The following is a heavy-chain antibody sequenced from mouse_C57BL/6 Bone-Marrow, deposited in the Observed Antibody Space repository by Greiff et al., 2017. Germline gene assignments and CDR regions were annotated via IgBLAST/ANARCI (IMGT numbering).Heavy chain of an antibody. J-gene: IGHJ2*01. Sequence: VHVQQSVAELVRPGASVKLSCTASGFTFTNTYMHWVKQRPEQGLEWIGRIDPANGNTNYDQKFKGKATITADTSSNTAYLQLSSLTSEDTAIYYCANYGSSYVVDDWGKGTTLTVSS. CDR2: IDPANGNT. V-gene: IGHV14-3*01. CDR3: ANYGSSYVVDD. CDR1: GFTFTNTY. D-gene: IGHD1-1*01.